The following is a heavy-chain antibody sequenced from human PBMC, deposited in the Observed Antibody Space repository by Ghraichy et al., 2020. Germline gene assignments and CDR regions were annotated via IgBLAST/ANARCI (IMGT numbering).Heavy chain of an antibody. V-gene: IGHV3-7*03. CDR3: ARDPFCNGDCYYGAFGF. J-gene: IGHJ3*01. D-gene: IGHD2-21*02. Sequence: GGSLRLSCAGSGFTFSRYWMSWVRQAPGEGLEWVANIKPDGSDKYYVDSLKGRFTISRDNAKNSLYLQGSSLRAEDTAVYYCARDPFCNGDCYYGAFGFWGQGTMVTGSS. CDR1: GFTFSRYW. CDR2: IKPDGSDK.